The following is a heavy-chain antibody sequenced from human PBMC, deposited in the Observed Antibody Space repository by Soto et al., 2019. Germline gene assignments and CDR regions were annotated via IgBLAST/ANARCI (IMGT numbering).Heavy chain of an antibody. D-gene: IGHD2-15*01. V-gene: IGHV3-30*18. Sequence: QVQLVESGGGVVQPGRSLRLSCAASGFTFSSYGMHWVRQAPGKGLEWVAVISYDGSNKYYADSVKGRFTISRDNSKNTLDLQMNSLRAEDTAVYYCAKDFFPHCSGGSCYSGTYYYYGMDVWGQGTTVTVSS. CDR1: GFTFSSYG. CDR3: AKDFFPHCSGGSCYSGTYYYYGMDV. CDR2: ISYDGSNK. J-gene: IGHJ6*02.